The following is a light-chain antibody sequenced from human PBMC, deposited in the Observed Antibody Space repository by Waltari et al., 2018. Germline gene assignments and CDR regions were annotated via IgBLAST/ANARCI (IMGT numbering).Light chain of an antibody. CDR3: SQYNDWPYT. CDR2: GVS. CDR1: QSFTRK. V-gene: IGKV3-15*01. Sequence: EIVMTQSPATLSVPPGDRATLPCRASQSFTRKLSWYQQKPGQVPRLLIYGVSTRATGIPARFSGSGSGTEFTLTISSLQSEDSAVYYCSQYNDWPYTFGQGTKLELQ. J-gene: IGKJ2*01.